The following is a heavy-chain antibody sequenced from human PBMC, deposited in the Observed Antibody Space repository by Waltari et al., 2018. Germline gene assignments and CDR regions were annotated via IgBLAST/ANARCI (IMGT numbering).Heavy chain of an antibody. Sequence: QVQLQESGPGLVKPSETLSLTCTVSGGSISSYYWSWIRQPPGKGLEWIGYIYYSGSTNSNPSLKSRVTISVDTSKNQFSLKLSSVTAADTAVYYCARWVQSNFDYWGQGTLVTVSS. CDR1: GGSISSYY. J-gene: IGHJ4*02. CDR2: IYYSGST. CDR3: ARWVQSNFDY. V-gene: IGHV4-59*08. D-gene: IGHD5-18*01.